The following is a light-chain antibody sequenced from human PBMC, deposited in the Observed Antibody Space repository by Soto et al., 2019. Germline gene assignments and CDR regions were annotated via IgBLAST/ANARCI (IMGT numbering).Light chain of an antibody. Sequence: QSALTQPPSVSGSPGQSVTISCTGTSSDVGSYNRVSWYRQPPGTAPKLMIYEVFNRPSGVPDHFSGSKSGNTASLTISGLQAEDEADYYCNSYTSSNTYVFGTGTKVTVL. J-gene: IGLJ1*01. CDR1: SSDVGSYNR. CDR3: NSYTSSNTYV. V-gene: IGLV2-18*02. CDR2: EVF.